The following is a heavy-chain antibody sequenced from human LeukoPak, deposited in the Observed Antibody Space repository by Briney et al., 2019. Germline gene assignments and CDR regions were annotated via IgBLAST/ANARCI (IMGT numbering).Heavy chain of an antibody. CDR2: INHSGST. Sequence: SETLSLTCAVYGGSFSGYYWSWIRQPPGKGLEWIGEINHSGSTNYNPSLKSRVTISVDTSKNHFSLELNSVIAADTAVYYCARQVATKGEWAFDIWGQGTLVTVSS. D-gene: IGHD5-12*01. V-gene: IGHV4-34*01. CDR1: GGSFSGYY. CDR3: ARQVATKGEWAFDI. J-gene: IGHJ3*02.